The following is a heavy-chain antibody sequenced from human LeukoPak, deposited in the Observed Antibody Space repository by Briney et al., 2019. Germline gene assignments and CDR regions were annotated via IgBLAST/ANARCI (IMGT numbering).Heavy chain of an antibody. CDR2: IRYDGSNK. D-gene: IGHD3-10*01. CDR1: GFTFSSYG. CDR3: AKRVSSGELLDY. Sequence: PGGSLRLSCAASGFTFSSYGMHWVRQAPGKGLEWVAFIRYDGSNKYYADSVKGRFTISRDNSKNTLYLQMNSLRAGDTAVYYCAKRVSSGELLDYWGQGTLVTVSS. J-gene: IGHJ4*02. V-gene: IGHV3-30*02.